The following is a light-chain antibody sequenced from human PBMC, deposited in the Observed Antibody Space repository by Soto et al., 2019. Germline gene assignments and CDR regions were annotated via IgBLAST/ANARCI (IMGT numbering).Light chain of an antibody. Sequence: IVVTQSTHSLAVSLGERATINLKSIQSVLYSSKDKNSLAWYQQKPGQPPKLLVYWASTRDSGVPDRFSGSGSGTDFTLTISSLQPEDFAAYYCQQSYGTPRTFGQGTKVDIK. CDR3: QQSYGTPRT. J-gene: IGKJ1*01. CDR1: QSVLYSSKDKNS. V-gene: IGKV4-1*01. CDR2: WAS.